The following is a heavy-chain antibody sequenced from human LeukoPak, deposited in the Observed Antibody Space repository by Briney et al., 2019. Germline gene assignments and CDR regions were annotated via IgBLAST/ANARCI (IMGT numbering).Heavy chain of an antibody. J-gene: IGHJ4*02. CDR1: GGSFSGYY. Sequence: SEALSLTCTVYGGSFSGYYWSWIRQAPGKGLEWIGEINDGGSTNYNPSLKSRVTISGDTSKNQFSLKVSSVTAADTAVYYCARDNDFWSGYSLYWGQGTLVTVSS. D-gene: IGHD3-3*01. CDR2: INDGGST. CDR3: ARDNDFWSGYSLY. V-gene: IGHV4-34*01.